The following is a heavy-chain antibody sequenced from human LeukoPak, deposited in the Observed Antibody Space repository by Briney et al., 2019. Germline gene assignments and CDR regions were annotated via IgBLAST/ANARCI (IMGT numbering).Heavy chain of an antibody. D-gene: IGHD3-10*01. Sequence: SETLSLTCTVSGGSISSTTYYWAWIRQPPGKGLEWIGSIYKAGNTNYSPSLRSRVFISVDTSKNQFSLKLSSVTAADTAVYYCARHEVLLWFGEPQPYNWFDPWGQGTLVTVSS. CDR3: ARHEVLLWFGEPQPYNWFDP. CDR2: IYKAGNT. V-gene: IGHV4-39*07. J-gene: IGHJ5*02. CDR1: GGSISSTTYY.